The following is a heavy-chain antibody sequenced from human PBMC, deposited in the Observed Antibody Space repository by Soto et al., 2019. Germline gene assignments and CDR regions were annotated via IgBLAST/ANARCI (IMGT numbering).Heavy chain of an antibody. CDR2: INHSGST. CDR3: ARYDGDSADY. J-gene: IGHJ4*02. Sequence: SETLSLTCAVYGGSFSGYYWSWIRQPPGKGLEWIGEINHSGSTNYNPSLKSRVTISVDTSKNQFSLKLGSVTAADTAVYYCARYDGDSADYWGQGTLVTVSS. D-gene: IGHD4-17*01. V-gene: IGHV4-34*01. CDR1: GGSFSGYY.